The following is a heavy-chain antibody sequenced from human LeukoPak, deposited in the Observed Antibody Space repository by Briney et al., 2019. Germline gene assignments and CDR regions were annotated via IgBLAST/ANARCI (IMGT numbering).Heavy chain of an antibody. D-gene: IGHD1-14*01. CDR2: INPSGGST. J-gene: IGHJ3*02. CDR1: GYTFTSYY. CDR3: AREARNLAFDI. Sequence: ASVKVSCKASGYTFTSYYMHRVRQAPGQGLEWMGIINPSGGSTSYAQKFQGRVTMTRDTSTSTVYMELSSLRSEDTAVYYCAREARNLAFDIWGQGTMVTVSS. V-gene: IGHV1-46*03.